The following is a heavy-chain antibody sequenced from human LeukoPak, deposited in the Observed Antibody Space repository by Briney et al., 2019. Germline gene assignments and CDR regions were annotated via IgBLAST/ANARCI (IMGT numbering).Heavy chain of an antibody. CDR2: ISGSGGST. CDR1: GFTFSDHY. Sequence: GGSLRLSCVVSGFTFSDHYMDWVRQAPGKGLEWVSAISGSGGSTYYADSVKGRFTISRDNSKNTLYLQMNSLRAEDTAVYYCAKDPTSPATVTTWSPRASGGDYWGQGALVTVSS. J-gene: IGHJ4*02. D-gene: IGHD4-11*01. V-gene: IGHV3-23*01. CDR3: AKDPTSPATVTTWSPRASGGDY.